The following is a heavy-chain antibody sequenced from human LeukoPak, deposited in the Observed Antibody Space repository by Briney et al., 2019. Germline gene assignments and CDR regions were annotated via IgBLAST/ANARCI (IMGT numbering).Heavy chain of an antibody. D-gene: IGHD2-2*01. CDR2: ISAYNGNT. CDR3: AICFDFDCSSTSCYDGCRDY. Sequence: ASVKVSCKASGYTFTSYGISWVRQAPGQGLEWMGWISAYNGNTNYAQKLQGRVTMTTDTSTSTAYMELRSLRSDDTAVYYCAICFDFDCSSTSCYDGCRDYWGQGTLVTVSS. CDR1: GYTFTSYG. V-gene: IGHV1-18*01. J-gene: IGHJ4*02.